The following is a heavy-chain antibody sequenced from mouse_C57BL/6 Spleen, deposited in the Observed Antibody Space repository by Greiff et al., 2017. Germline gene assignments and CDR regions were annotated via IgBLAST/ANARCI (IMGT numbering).Heavy chain of an antibody. CDR2: IDPENGDT. CDR1: GFNIKDDY. J-gene: IGHJ2*01. CDR3: TTCPSYSNYFDY. Sequence: EVQLQQSGAELVRPGASVKLSCTASGFNIKDDYMHWVKQRPEQGLEWIGWIDPENGDTEYASKFQGKATITADTSSNTAYLQLSSLTSEDTAVYYCTTCPSYSNYFDYWGQGTTLTVSS. V-gene: IGHV14-4*01. D-gene: IGHD2-5*01.